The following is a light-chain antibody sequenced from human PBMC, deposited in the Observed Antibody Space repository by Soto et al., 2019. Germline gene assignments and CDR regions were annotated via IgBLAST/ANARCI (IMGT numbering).Light chain of an antibody. CDR1: QSVTSNY. CDR2: GAS. V-gene: IGKV3-20*01. Sequence: EIVLTQSPGTLSLSPGERATLSCRASQSVTSNYLAWYQQEPGQAPRLLIYGASSRATGIPDRFSGSGSGTVFTLTISMLEPEDFAVYCCQQYGYSPPTFGLGTKVDIK. CDR3: QQYGYSPPT. J-gene: IGKJ1*01.